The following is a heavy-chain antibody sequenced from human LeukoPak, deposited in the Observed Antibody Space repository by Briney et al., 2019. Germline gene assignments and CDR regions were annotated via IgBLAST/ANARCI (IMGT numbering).Heavy chain of an antibody. J-gene: IGHJ4*02. CDR3: ARHGDYGSGSYYIDY. CDR1: GYSISSGYY. Sequence: KTSETLSLTCTVSGYSISSGYYWGWIRQPPGKGLEWIGSIYYSGSTYYNPSLKSRVTISVDTSKNQFSLKLSSVAAADTAVYYCARHGDYGSGSYYIDYWGQGTLVTVSS. D-gene: IGHD3-10*01. CDR2: IYYSGST. V-gene: IGHV4-38-2*02.